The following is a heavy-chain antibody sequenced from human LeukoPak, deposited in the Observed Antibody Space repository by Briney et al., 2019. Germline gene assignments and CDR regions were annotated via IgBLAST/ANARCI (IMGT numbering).Heavy chain of an antibody. CDR3: ARQRGYSYGLDY. CDR2: IYYSGST. D-gene: IGHD5-18*01. V-gene: IGHV4-59*08. CDR1: GGSISSYY. Sequence: SETLSLTCTVSGGSISSYYWSWIRQPPGKGLEWIGYIYYSGSTNYNPSLESRVTISVDTSKNQFSLKLSSVTAADTAVYYCARQRGYSYGLDYWGQGTLVTVSS. J-gene: IGHJ4*02.